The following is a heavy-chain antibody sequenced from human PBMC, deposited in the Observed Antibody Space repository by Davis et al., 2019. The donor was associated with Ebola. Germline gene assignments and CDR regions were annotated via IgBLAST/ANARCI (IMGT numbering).Heavy chain of an antibody. J-gene: IGHJ6*04. CDR3: AREFRGIAARRGPYYYYGMDV. CDR2: ISSSSSTI. V-gene: IGHV3-48*02. Sequence: GESLKISCAASGFTFSSYSMNWVRQAPGKGLEWVSYISSSSSTIYYADSVKGRFTISRDNAKNSLYLQMKSLRDEDTAVYYCAREFRGIAARRGPYYYYGMDVWGKGTTVTVSS. D-gene: IGHD6-6*01. CDR1: GFTFSSYS.